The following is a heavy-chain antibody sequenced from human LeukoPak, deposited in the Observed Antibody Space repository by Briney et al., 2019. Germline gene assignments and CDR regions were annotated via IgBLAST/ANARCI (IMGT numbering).Heavy chain of an antibody. J-gene: IGHJ1*01. D-gene: IGHD3-22*01. Sequence: GGSLRLSCAASGFTVSDNYMSWVRQAPGKGLVWVSRIKSDGSTNYADSVKGRFTISRDNAKNTVSLQMNSLRAEDTGVYYCARAPSEIGGYYPEYFRHWGQDTLVTVSS. CDR1: GFTVSDNY. CDR3: ARAPSEIGGYYPEYFRH. CDR2: IKSDGST. V-gene: IGHV3-74*01.